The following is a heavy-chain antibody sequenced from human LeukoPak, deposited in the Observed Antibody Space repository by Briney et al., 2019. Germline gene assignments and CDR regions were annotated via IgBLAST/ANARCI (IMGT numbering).Heavy chain of an antibody. V-gene: IGHV3-23*01. CDR1: GFNFANHA. Sequence: GGSLRLSCAASGFNFANHAMSWVRQTPGKGLEWVSAISGGGDITYYADSVKGRFTISRDNSKNTLYLQMNSLGAEDTAVYYCAKDLMVIIPEGYDYWGQGTLVIVSS. J-gene: IGHJ4*02. CDR2: ISGGGDIT. CDR3: AKDLMVIIPEGYDY. D-gene: IGHD3-3*01.